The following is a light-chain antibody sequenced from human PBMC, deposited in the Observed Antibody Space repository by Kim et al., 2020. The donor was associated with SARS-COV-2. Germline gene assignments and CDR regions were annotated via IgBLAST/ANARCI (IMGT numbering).Light chain of an antibody. CDR1: NNHVGNQG. CDR2: RNN. Sequence: PTATLTCTGNNNHVGNQGAAWLQQHQGHPPKLLSYRNNNRPSGISERFSASRSGDTASLTITGLQPDDETDYYCSAWDSTLNVWVFGGGTQLTVL. CDR3: SAWDSTLNVWV. J-gene: IGLJ3*02. V-gene: IGLV10-54*04.